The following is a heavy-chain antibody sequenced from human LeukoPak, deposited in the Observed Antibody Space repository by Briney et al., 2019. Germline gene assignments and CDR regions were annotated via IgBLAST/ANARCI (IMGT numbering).Heavy chain of an antibody. J-gene: IGHJ3*01. CDR1: GFTYSEYY. D-gene: IGHD2-21*02. Sequence: GGALRLSCASTGFTYSEYYMGAIRQPAGTGLDGVSYICLSGSTIYYVDSVKGRFTSSRDHTQNSLDLQLISRRAQGPAVYYSASHTVVVTATHDAFVFWGQGTMVTVSS. V-gene: IGHV3-11*01. CDR2: ICLSGSTI. CDR3: ASHTVVVTATHDAFVF.